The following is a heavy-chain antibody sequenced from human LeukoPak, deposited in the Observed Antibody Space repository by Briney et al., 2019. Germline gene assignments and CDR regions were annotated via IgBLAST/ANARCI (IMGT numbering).Heavy chain of an antibody. CDR3: AKDTSWFTSAFDI. Sequence: PGRSLRLSCAASGFTFEDYDMHWVRHAPGKGLEGVSGISWNSGSRGYADSVKGRFTISRDNAKNSLYLQMDSLRTEDTAFYYCAKDTSWFTSAFDIWGQGTMVTVSS. CDR1: GFTFEDYD. D-gene: IGHD3-10*01. CDR2: ISWNSGSR. J-gene: IGHJ3*02. V-gene: IGHV3-9*01.